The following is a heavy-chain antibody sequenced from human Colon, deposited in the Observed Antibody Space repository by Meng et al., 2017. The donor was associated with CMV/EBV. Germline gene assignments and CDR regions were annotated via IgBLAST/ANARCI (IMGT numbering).Heavy chain of an antibody. D-gene: IGHD4/OR15-4a*01. V-gene: IGHV3-21*01. J-gene: IGHJ4*02. CDR2: ISSSSSYI. Sequence: GGSLRLSCAASGFTFSSYSMNWVRQAPGKGLEWVSSISSSSSYIYYADSVKGRFTISRDNAKNSLYLQMNSLRAEDTAVYYCARDLLGDNDYVFDQWGQGMMVTVSS. CDR1: GFTFSSYS. CDR3: ARDLLGDNDYVFDQ.